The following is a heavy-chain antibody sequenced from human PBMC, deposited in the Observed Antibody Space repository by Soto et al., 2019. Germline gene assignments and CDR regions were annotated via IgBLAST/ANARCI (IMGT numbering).Heavy chain of an antibody. J-gene: IGHJ6*02. D-gene: IGHD3-22*01. V-gene: IGHV3-30-3*01. Sequence: LRLSCAASGFTFSSYAMHWVRQAPGKGLEWVAVISYDGSNKYYADSVKGRFTISRDNSKNTLYLQMNSLRAEDTAVYYCARDTLIVVWLKTYYYYGMDVWGQGTPVTVYS. CDR1: GFTFSSYA. CDR2: ISYDGSNK. CDR3: ARDTLIVVWLKTYYYYGMDV.